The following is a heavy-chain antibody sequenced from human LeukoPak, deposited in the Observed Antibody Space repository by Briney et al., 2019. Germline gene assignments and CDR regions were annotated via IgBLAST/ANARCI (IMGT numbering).Heavy chain of an antibody. CDR2: INHSGST. J-gene: IGHJ6*04. CDR1: GGSFSGYY. Sequence: SETLSLTCAVYGGSFSGYYWSWIRQPPGKGLEWIGEINHSGSTNYNPSLKSRVTISVDTSKNQFSLKLSSVTAADTAVYCCARLHPTYYYYYGMDVWGKGTTVTVSS. CDR3: ARLHPTYYYYYGMDV. V-gene: IGHV4-34*01.